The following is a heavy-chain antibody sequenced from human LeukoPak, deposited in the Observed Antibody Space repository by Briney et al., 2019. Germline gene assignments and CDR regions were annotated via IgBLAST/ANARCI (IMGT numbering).Heavy chain of an antibody. V-gene: IGHV4-59*01. D-gene: IGHD4-4*01. CDR1: GGSISSYY. CDR3: ARVRRTTGHTDY. Sequence: PSETLSLTCTVSGGSISSYYWSWIRQPPGKGLEWIGYIYYSGSTNYNPSLKSRVTISVDTSKNQFSLKLSSVTAADTAVYYCARVRRTTGHTDYWGQGTLVTVSS. J-gene: IGHJ4*02. CDR2: IYYSGST.